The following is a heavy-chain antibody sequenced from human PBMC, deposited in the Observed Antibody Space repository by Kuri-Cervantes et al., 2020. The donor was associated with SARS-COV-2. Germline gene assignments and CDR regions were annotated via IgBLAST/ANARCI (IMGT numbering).Heavy chain of an antibody. D-gene: IGHD6-19*01. CDR1: GFTFSSYG. Sequence: GESLKISCAASGFTFSSYGMHWVRQAPGKGLEWVAFIRYDGSNKYYADSVKGRFTISRDNSKNTVYLQMNRLRADDTAVYYCARGHSGWLYFDYWGQGTLVTVSS. V-gene: IGHV3-30*02. CDR2: IRYDGSNK. J-gene: IGHJ4*02. CDR3: ARGHSGWLYFDY.